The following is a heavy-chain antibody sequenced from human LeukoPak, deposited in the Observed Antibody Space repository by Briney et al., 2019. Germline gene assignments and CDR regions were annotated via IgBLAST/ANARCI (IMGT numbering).Heavy chain of an antibody. V-gene: IGHV1-2*02. Sequence: ASVKVSCKASGYAFTGYYMHWVRQAPGQGLEWMGWINPNSGGTNYAQKFQGRVTMTRDTSISTAYMELSRLRSDDTAVYYCAREGGSSIAAPSSHSRTSYMDVWGKGTTVTVSS. CDR2: INPNSGGT. J-gene: IGHJ6*03. CDR1: GYAFTGYY. D-gene: IGHD6-6*01. CDR3: AREGGSSIAAPSSHSRTSYMDV.